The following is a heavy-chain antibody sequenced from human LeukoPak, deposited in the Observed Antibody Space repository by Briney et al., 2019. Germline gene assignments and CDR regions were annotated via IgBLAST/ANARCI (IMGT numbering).Heavy chain of an antibody. V-gene: IGHV3-11*01. CDR1: GFTFGDFY. Sequence: GGSLRLSCAASGFTFGDFYMGWIRQAPGKGLEWISYISSLEDTIDYADSVKGRFTISRDNSKNSLYLHMNSLRAEDTAVYFCARDWGGSYNSWGQGTLVTVSS. J-gene: IGHJ5*02. D-gene: IGHD1-26*01. CDR3: ARDWGGSYNS. CDR2: ISSLEDTI.